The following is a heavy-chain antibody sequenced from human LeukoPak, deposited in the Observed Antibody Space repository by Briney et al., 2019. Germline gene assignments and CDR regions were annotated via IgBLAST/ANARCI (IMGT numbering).Heavy chain of an antibody. CDR1: GFTFSRYD. V-gene: IGHV3-13*04. CDR3: VRGGEIGFDS. Sequence: GGSLRLSCAASGFTFSRYDMHWVRHATGKGLEWISSIGTVGDTYYIGSVKGRFTISRENAKSSLYLQMNSLRAGDTAVYYCVRGGEIGFDSWGQGTLVTVSS. D-gene: IGHD3-16*01. CDR2: IGTVGDT. J-gene: IGHJ5*01.